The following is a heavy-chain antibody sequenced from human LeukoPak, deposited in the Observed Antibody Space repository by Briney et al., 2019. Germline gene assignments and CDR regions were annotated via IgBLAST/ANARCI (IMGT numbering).Heavy chain of an antibody. V-gene: IGHV4-59*01. CDR2: IYYSGST. Sequence: NPSETLSLTCTVSGGSISSYYWSWIRQPPGKGLEWIGYIYYSGSTNYNPSLKSRVTISVDTSKNQFSLKLSSVTAADTAVYYCARHEISSSWFPAFLDYRGQGTLVTVSS. CDR1: GGSISSYY. D-gene: IGHD6-13*01. CDR3: ARHEISSSWFPAFLDY. J-gene: IGHJ4*02.